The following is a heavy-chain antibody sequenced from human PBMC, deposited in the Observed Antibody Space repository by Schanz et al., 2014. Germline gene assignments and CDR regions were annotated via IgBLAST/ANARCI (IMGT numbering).Heavy chain of an antibody. Sequence: QVQLVQSGAEVKQPGASVKVSCKASGYSFTTYAVNWVRQATGQGLEWMGKINPSSGTTRIAQNFQGRLTVTRDTSTSTVNMELSSLRSEDTAVYYCARGGFFDSTSFDSWGQGTLVTVSS. CDR1: GYSFTTYA. J-gene: IGHJ4*02. CDR3: ARGGFFDSTSFDS. D-gene: IGHD2-2*01. V-gene: IGHV1-46*03. CDR2: INPSSGTT.